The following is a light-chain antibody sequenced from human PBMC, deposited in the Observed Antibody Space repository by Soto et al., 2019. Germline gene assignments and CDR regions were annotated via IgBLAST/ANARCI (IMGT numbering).Light chain of an antibody. Sequence: IVVTQSAAALSVSPGARSTLSCRASQTVSSNVAWYQQKPGQAPRLLIYDASTRATGIPVRFRGSGSGTEFTLTISSLQSEDFAVYYCQQYNNWPPITFGQGTRVEIK. V-gene: IGKV3-15*01. CDR1: QTVSSN. CDR2: DAS. CDR3: QQYNNWPPIT. J-gene: IGKJ5*01.